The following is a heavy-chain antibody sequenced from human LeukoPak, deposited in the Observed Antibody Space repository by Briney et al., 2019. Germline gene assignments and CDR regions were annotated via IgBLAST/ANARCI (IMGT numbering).Heavy chain of an antibody. Sequence: PGRSLRLSCAASGFTFSFYAMPWVRQAPGKGLEWVAVISYDGSNKYYADSVKGRFTISRDNSKNTLFLQMNSLRTDDTAVYYCARGSPATVTTFTPFDPWGQGTLVTVSS. V-gene: IGHV3-30*04. CDR1: GFTFSFYA. J-gene: IGHJ5*02. CDR2: ISYDGSNK. CDR3: ARGSPATVTTFTPFDP. D-gene: IGHD4-17*01.